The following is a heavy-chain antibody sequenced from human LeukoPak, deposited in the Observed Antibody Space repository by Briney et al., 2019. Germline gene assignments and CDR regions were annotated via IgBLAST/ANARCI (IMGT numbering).Heavy chain of an antibody. Sequence: PGESLRLSCAASGFTFSSYSMNWVRQAPGKVLEWVSYISSSSSTIYYADSVKGRFTISRDNAKNTLYLQMNSLRAEDTAVYYCARAGFYGSGFSYYYYYMDVWGKGTTVTISS. D-gene: IGHD3-10*01. J-gene: IGHJ6*03. CDR2: ISSSSSTI. V-gene: IGHV3-48*04. CDR3: ARAGFYGSGFSYYYYYMDV. CDR1: GFTFSSYS.